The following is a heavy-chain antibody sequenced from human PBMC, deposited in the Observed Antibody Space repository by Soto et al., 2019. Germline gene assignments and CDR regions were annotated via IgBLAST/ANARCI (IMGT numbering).Heavy chain of an antibody. CDR3: ATSRSYSISWYGRYFDY. CDR2: IIPMLGTA. J-gene: IGHJ4*02. CDR1: GGTFSSYA. V-gene: IGHV1-69*01. Sequence: QVQLVQSGAEVKKPGSSVKVSCKASGGTFSSYAITWVRQAPEEGLEWMGGIIPMLGTANYAQRFQGRVTNSADESTCTAYMELISLRSEDTAVYYCATSRSYSISWYGRYFDYWGQGTLVTVSS. D-gene: IGHD6-13*01.